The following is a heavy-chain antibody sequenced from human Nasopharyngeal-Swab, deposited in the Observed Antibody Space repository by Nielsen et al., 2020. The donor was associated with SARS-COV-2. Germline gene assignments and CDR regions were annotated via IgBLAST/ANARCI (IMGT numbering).Heavy chain of an antibody. CDR2: ISSSSSYI. D-gene: IGHD2-2*03. CDR3: ARGTLRLDIVVVPAVYFDY. Sequence: VRQAPGKGLEWVSSISSSSSYIYYADSVKGRFTISRDNAKNSLYLQMNSLRAEDTAVYYCARGTLRLDIVVVPAVYFDYWGQGTLVTVSS. J-gene: IGHJ4*02. V-gene: IGHV3-21*01.